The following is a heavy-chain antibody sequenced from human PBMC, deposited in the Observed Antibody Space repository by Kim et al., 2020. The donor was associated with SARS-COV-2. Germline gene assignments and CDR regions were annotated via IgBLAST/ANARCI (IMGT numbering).Heavy chain of an antibody. CDR3: AREPGYSSSWYRPVFDY. Sequence: SQTLSLTCALSGDSVSSNSAAWSWIRQSPSRGLEWLGRTYYRSQWYNDYALSVKSRVTINPDTSKNQFSLQLNSVTSEDTAVYYCAREPGYSSSWYRPVFDYWGQGTLVTVSS. CDR1: GDSVSSNSAA. V-gene: IGHV6-1*01. D-gene: IGHD6-13*01. J-gene: IGHJ4*02. CDR2: TYYRSQWYN.